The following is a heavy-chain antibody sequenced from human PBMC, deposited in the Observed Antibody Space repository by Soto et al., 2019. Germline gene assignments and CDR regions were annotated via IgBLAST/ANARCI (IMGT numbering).Heavy chain of an antibody. CDR3: ARHWLLPVAGYYFDC. V-gene: IGHV4-39*01. Sequence: SDTRSLNGTVAGASLSRSSDYLVWIRQPPGKGLAWIGSIYYSGTTYYNPYLRSRVTISEHTSNNQCSLQVGSATGADTAVYYCARHWLLPVAGYYFDCWSQGTMVTVSS. CDR2: IYYSGTT. D-gene: IGHD6-19*01. CDR1: GASLSRSSDY. J-gene: IGHJ4*02.